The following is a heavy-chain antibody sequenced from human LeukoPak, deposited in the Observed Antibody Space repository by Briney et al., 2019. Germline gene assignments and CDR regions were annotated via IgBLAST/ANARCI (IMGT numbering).Heavy chain of an antibody. CDR1: GFTFSRYS. CDR2: ISSSSSTI. D-gene: IGHD3-10*01. V-gene: IGHV3-48*02. CDR3: ARVPYVSGTFDY. J-gene: IGHJ4*02. Sequence: GGSLRLSCAASGFTFSRYSMNWVRQAPGKGLEWVSYISSSSSTIHYADSVKGRITVSRDNAKNSLYLQMNSLRDEDTAVYYCARVPYVSGTFDYWGQGTLVTVSS.